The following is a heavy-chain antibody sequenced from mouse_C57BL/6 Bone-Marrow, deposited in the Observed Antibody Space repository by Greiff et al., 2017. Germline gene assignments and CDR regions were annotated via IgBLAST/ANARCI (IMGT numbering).Heavy chain of an antibody. D-gene: IGHD4-1*01. CDR2: IYPSDSET. J-gene: IGHJ3*01. Sequence: QVQLQQPGAELVRPGSSVKLSCKASGYTFTSYWMDWVKQRPGQGLEWIGNIYPSDSETHYNQKFKDKDTLTVDKSSSTAYMQLSSLTSEDSAVYYCARSRTGPFAYWGQGTLVTVSA. V-gene: IGHV1-61*01. CDR1: GYTFTSYW. CDR3: ARSRTGPFAY.